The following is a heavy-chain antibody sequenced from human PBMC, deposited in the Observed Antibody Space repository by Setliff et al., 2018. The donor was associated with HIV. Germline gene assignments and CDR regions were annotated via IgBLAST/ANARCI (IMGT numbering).Heavy chain of an antibody. CDR1: GFTFSRCW. Sequence: PGESLKISCVASGFTFSRCWMSWVRQAPGKGLEWVGNIKQDGSEKYYVDSVKGRFTISRDNAKNSLYLQMNSLRADDTAMHYCACPKEGYSGSGGAFQIWGQGTMVTVSS. CDR3: ACPKEGYSGSGGAFQI. V-gene: IGHV3-7*01. CDR2: IKQDGSEK. J-gene: IGHJ3*02. D-gene: IGHD3-10*01.